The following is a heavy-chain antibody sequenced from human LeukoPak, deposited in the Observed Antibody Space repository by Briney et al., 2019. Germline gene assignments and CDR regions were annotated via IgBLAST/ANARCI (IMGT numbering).Heavy chain of an antibody. V-gene: IGHV4-61*02. Sequence: PSETLSLTCTVSGGSISSGSYYWRWLRQPAGTGLEWIGRIYTSGSTNYNPSLKSRVTISVDTSKNQFSLKLSSVTAADTAVYYCARGKGAYDSSGYWGYYFDYWGQGTLVTVSS. CDR1: GGSISSGSYY. D-gene: IGHD3-22*01. J-gene: IGHJ4*02. CDR2: IYTSGST. CDR3: ARGKGAYDSSGYWGYYFDY.